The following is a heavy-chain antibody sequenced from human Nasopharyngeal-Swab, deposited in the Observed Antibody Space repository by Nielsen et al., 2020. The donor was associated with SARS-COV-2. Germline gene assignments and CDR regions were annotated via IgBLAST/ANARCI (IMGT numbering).Heavy chain of an antibody. CDR3: ARGTYDFQLLFCDY. CDR1: GFTFSSYA. Sequence: GESLKISCAASGFTFSSYAMNWVRQAPGKGLEWVTFISSDGSNKYYADSVKGRFTISRDNSKNTVYLQVNSLRADDTAVYYCARGTYDFQLLFCDYWGQGTLVTVSS. J-gene: IGHJ4*02. D-gene: IGHD2-2*01. V-gene: IGHV3-30*19. CDR2: ISSDGSNK.